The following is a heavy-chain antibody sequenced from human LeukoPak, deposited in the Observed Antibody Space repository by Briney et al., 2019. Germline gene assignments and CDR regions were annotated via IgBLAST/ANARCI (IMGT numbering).Heavy chain of an antibody. CDR1: GFTFSILA. Sequence: GGSLTLSCAPSGFTFSILAMSWVRQAPGKGREWVSAISGSGGFTYYADSVKGRFTISRDNSKNTLYLQMNSLRAEDTAVYYCAKGDGYNYNYFDFWGQGTQVTVSS. CDR3: AKGDGYNYNYFDF. J-gene: IGHJ4*02. D-gene: IGHD5-24*01. V-gene: IGHV3-23*01. CDR2: ISGSGGFT.